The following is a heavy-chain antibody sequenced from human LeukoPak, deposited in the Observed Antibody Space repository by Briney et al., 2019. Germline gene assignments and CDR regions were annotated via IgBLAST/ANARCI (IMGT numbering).Heavy chain of an antibody. CDR2: IYSSGST. Sequence: SETLSLTCTVSGGSISSGTYYWTWIRQPAGKGLEWIGRIYSSGSTSYNPSLDSRVRISIDTSKNQFSLKLSSVTAADTAVYYCASTYLGIDAFDIWGQGTMVTVSS. J-gene: IGHJ3*02. V-gene: IGHV4-61*02. CDR1: GGSISSGTYY. D-gene: IGHD7-27*01. CDR3: ASTYLGIDAFDI.